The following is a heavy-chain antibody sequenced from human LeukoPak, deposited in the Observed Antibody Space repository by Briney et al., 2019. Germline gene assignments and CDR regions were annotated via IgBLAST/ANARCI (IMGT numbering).Heavy chain of an antibody. CDR2: IDPGDSYT. V-gene: IGHV5-10-1*01. J-gene: IGHJ4*02. Sequence: GESLKIFSKGSGYSSTRYWISWVRQMPREGLEWMGRIDPGDSYTNYSPSFQGHVTISADKSISTAYLQWSSLKASDTAMHYCARHYSSGSDFDYWGQGTLVTVSS. CDR3: ARHYSSGSDFDY. D-gene: IGHD6-19*01. CDR1: GYSSTRYW.